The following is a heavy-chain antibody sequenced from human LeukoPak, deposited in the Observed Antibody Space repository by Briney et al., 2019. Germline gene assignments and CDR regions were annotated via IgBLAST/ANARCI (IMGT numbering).Heavy chain of an antibody. CDR3: ARNYDFWSSPQGYMDV. V-gene: IGHV3-21*01. Sequence: PGGSLRLSCAASGFTFSRHNMKSVRHTPGKGLECVSSISTSSSFIYYADSVKGRFTISRDNARNSLYLEMSSLRAEDTAIYYCARNYDFWSSPQGYMDVWGKGTTVIVSS. CDR1: GFTFSRHN. J-gene: IGHJ6*03. CDR2: ISTSSSFI. D-gene: IGHD3-3*01.